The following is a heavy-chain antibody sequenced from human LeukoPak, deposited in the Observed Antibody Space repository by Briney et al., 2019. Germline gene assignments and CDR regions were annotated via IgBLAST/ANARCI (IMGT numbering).Heavy chain of an antibody. J-gene: IGHJ4*02. CDR3: AKDGTVAGIAVSSLDY. Sequence: GGSLRLSCAASGFTFSDYYMSWIRQAPGKGLEWVSYISSSGSTIYYADSVKGRFTISRDNSKNTLYLQMNSLRAEDTAVYYCAKDGTVAGIAVSSLDYWGQGTLVTVSS. CDR2: ISSSGSTI. CDR1: GFTFSDYY. V-gene: IGHV3-11*04. D-gene: IGHD6-19*01.